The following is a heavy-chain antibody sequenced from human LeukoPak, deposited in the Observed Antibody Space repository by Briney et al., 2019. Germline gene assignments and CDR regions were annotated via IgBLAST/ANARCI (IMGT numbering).Heavy chain of an antibody. CDR3: ARDLGSSSWGEGYYGMDV. V-gene: IGHV4-31*03. CDR1: GGSISSGGYY. Sequence: SETLFLTCTVSGGSISSGGYYWSWIRQHPGKGLEWIGYIYYSGSTYYNPSLKSRVTISVDTPKNQFSLKLSSVTAADAAVYYCARDLGSSSWGEGYYGMDVWGQGTTVTVSS. D-gene: IGHD6-13*01. J-gene: IGHJ6*02. CDR2: IYYSGST.